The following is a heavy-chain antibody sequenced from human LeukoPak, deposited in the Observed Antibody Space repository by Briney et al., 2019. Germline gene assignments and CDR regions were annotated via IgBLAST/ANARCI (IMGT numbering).Heavy chain of an antibody. V-gene: IGHV5-10-1*01. Sequence: KPGASLMISCQGSGYSFTTYWISWVRQLPGEGPEWMGRIHPSDSDTNYSPSFQGHVTFSTDKSISTAYLQWTSLKASDTAMYYCARRGGRWTPVDSWGQGTLVTVSS. CDR2: IHPSDSDT. J-gene: IGHJ4*02. D-gene: IGHD2-15*01. CDR1: GYSFTTYW. CDR3: ARRGGRWTPVDS.